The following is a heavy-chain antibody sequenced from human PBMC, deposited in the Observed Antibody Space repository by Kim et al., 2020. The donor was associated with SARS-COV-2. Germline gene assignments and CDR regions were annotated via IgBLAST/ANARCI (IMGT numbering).Heavy chain of an antibody. J-gene: IGHJ5*02. CDR3: ARASYYYDSSGDWFDP. V-gene: IGHV3-48*03. D-gene: IGHD3-22*01. Sequence: GGSLRLSCAASGFTFSSYEMNWVRQAPGKGLEWVSYISSSGSTIYYADSVKGRFTISRDNAKNSLYLQMNSLRAEDTAVYYCARASYYYDSSGDWFDPWGQGTLVTVSS. CDR1: GFTFSSYE. CDR2: ISSSGSTI.